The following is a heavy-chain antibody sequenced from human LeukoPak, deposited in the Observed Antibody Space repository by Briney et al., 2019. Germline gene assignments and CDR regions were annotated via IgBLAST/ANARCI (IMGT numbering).Heavy chain of an antibody. CDR2: IWFDGSNQ. Sequence: GKSLRLSCAASGFIFTSHGMHWVRQAPGKGLEWVAVIWFDGSNQFYADSVKGRFTISRDNSKNTLYLQMNSLRAEDTAVYYCARGPYSSTWYYLEYWGQGTLVTVSS. V-gene: IGHV3-33*01. D-gene: IGHD6-13*01. J-gene: IGHJ4*02. CDR1: GFIFTSHG. CDR3: ARGPYSSTWYYLEY.